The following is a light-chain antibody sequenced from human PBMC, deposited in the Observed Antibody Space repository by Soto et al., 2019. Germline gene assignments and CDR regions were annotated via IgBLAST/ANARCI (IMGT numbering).Light chain of an antibody. Sequence: ESVLTQSPGTLSLSPGERDTLSCRASQSVSNYLAWYQRKPGQAPRLLIYGASSRATGIPDRFSGSGSGTDFTLTISRLEPEDFAVYYCHQYGGSPQKFGQGTKVDIK. V-gene: IGKV3-20*01. J-gene: IGKJ1*01. CDR2: GAS. CDR1: QSVSNY. CDR3: HQYGGSPQK.